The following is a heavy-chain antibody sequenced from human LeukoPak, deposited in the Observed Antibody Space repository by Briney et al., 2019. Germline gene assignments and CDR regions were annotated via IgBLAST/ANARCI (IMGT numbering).Heavy chain of an antibody. CDR1: GFTFSSDW. CDR3: AKHPGGFTGIVNYYYMDV. J-gene: IGHJ6*03. Sequence: GGSLRLSCAASGFTFSSDWMSWVRQAPGKGLEWVANIKQDGSEKYYVDSVKGRFTISRDNSKNTMYLQMNSLRLEDTAVYYCAKHPGGFTGIVNYYYMDVWGEGTTVTVSS. D-gene: IGHD3-16*02. V-gene: IGHV3-7*01. CDR2: IKQDGSEK.